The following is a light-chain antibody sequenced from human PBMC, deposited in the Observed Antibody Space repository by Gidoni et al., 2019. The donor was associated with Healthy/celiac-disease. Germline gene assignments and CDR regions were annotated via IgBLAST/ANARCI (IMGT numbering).Light chain of an antibody. Sequence: EIVLTQSPATLSLSPGERATLSCRASQSVSSYLAWYQQKPGQAHKLLIYDAANRATGIPARFSGSGAGTDFTITISSIEPEDFAVYYCQQRSNWTTLTFGGGTKVEIK. CDR2: DAA. CDR1: QSVSSY. CDR3: QQRSNWTTLT. J-gene: IGKJ4*01. V-gene: IGKV3-11*01.